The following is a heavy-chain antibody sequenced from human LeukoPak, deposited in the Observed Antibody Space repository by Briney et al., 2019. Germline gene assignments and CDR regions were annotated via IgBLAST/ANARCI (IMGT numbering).Heavy chain of an antibody. Sequence: GGSLRLSCAASGFTFSSYAMSWVRQAPGKGLEWVSAISGSGGSTYYADSVKGRFTISRDNAKDTLSLQMNSLRAEDTAVYYCERGSPLGGNWGQGTLVTVSS. V-gene: IGHV3-23*01. CDR1: GFTFSSYA. CDR3: ERGSPLGGN. CDR2: ISGSGGST. J-gene: IGHJ4*02.